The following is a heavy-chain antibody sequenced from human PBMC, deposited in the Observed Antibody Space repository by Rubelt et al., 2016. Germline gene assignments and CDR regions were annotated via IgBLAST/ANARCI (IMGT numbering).Heavy chain of an antibody. CDR1: GFTFSSYA. V-gene: IGHV3-64*01. J-gene: IGHJ2*01. CDR2: ISSNGGST. D-gene: IGHD6-13*01. CDR3: ARDSGIAAQTGNWYFDL. Sequence: ESRGGVVQPGGSLRLSCAASGFTFSSYAMHWVRQAPGKGLEYVSAISSNGGSTYYANSVKGRFTISRDNSKNTLYLQMGSLRAEDMAVYYCARDSGIAAQTGNWYFDLWGRGTLVTVSS.